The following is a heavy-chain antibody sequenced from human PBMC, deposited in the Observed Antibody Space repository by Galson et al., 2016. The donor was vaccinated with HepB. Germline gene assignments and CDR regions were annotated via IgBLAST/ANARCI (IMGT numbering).Heavy chain of an antibody. CDR3: ARLRRIFSGDDKVYYDYIWGSNGRYYYNDMDV. J-gene: IGHJ6*02. CDR2: VDRDDNK. CDR1: GFSLTNGDMS. D-gene: IGHD3-16*01. V-gene: IGHV2-70*01. Sequence: PALVKPTQTLTLTCTFSGFSLTNGDMSVSWIRQPPGKALEWLALVDRDDNKYYSASLKTRLTISKDTSKNQVVLTMTDMDPVDTATYYCARLRRIFSGDDKVYYDYIWGSNGRYYYNDMDVWGQGTTVTVSS.